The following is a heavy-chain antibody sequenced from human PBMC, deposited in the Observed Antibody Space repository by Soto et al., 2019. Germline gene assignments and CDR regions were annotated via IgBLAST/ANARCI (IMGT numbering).Heavy chain of an antibody. V-gene: IGHV3-64*01. CDR2: ISSNGGST. D-gene: IGHD4-17*01. Sequence: GGSLRLSCVASGFTFSSYAMHWVRQAPGKGLEYVSAISSNGGSTYYANSVKGRFTISRDNSKNTLYLQMGSLRAEDMAVYYCARVNDYGDYDGFDYYYYYMDVWGKGTTVTVSS. CDR3: ARVNDYGDYDGFDYYYYYMDV. CDR1: GFTFSSYA. J-gene: IGHJ6*03.